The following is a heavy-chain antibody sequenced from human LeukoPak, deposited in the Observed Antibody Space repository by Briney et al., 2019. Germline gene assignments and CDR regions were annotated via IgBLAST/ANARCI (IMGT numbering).Heavy chain of an antibody. V-gene: IGHV3-21*01. Sequence: GGSLRLSCVASAFSFSSYNINWVRQAPGTGLEWVSSISSSSNYIYYADSVKGRFTISRDNAENSLYLQMNSLRDDDTAVYYCARRSPNYYFDHWGQGTLVTVSS. CDR1: AFSFSSYN. CDR2: ISSSSNYI. J-gene: IGHJ4*02. CDR3: ARRSPNYYFDH.